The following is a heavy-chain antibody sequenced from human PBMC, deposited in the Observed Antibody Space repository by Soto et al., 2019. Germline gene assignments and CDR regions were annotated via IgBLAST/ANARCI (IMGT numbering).Heavy chain of an antibody. CDR2: IYYSGST. D-gene: IGHD3-10*01. J-gene: IGHJ4*02. CDR3: ARSHYYGSGSYYNY. Sequence: SETLSLTCTVSGGSISSYYWSWIRRPPGKGLEWIGYIYYSGSTNYNPSLKSRVTISVDTSKNQFSLKLSSVTAADTAVYYCARSHYYGSGSYYNYWGQGTLVTVSS. CDR1: GGSISSYY. V-gene: IGHV4-59*01.